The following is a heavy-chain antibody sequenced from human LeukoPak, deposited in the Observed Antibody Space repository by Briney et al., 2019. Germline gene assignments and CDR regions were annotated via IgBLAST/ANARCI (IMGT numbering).Heavy chain of an antibody. V-gene: IGHV3-43*02. J-gene: IGHJ4*02. CDR3: ARESESSGWYDY. Sequence: SGGSLRLSCAASGFTFDDYAIHWVRQAPGKGLEWVSLISGDGGSTFYADSVKGRFTISRDNSKNSLYLQMSSLRSEDTALYYCARESESSGWYDYWGQGTLVTVSS. CDR2: ISGDGGST. CDR1: GFTFDDYA. D-gene: IGHD6-19*01.